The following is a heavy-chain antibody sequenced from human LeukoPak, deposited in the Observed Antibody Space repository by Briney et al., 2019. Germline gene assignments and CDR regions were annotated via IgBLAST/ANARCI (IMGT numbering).Heavy chain of an antibody. CDR2: ISGSGGST. J-gene: IGHJ4*02. V-gene: IGHV3-23*01. CDR1: GFTFSSYA. D-gene: IGHD3-22*01. CDR3: TKDYGSYYDSSGDY. Sequence: PGGSLRLSCAASGFTFSSYAMSWVRQAPGKGLEWVSAISGSGGSTYYADSVKGRFTISRDNSKNTLYLQMNSLRAEDTAVYYCTKDYGSYYDSSGDYWGQGTLVTVSS.